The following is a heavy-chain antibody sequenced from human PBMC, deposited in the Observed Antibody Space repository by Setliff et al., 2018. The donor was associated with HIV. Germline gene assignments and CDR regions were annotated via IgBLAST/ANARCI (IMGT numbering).Heavy chain of an antibody. CDR2: INPNTGGT. D-gene: IGHD6-19*01. CDR3: ARDNRTGYSSGWPLDH. J-gene: IGHJ4*02. CDR1: GYSFTVYH. Sequence: ASVKVSCTASGYSFTVYHIHWVRQAPGPGLEWMGWINPNTGGTQYAQKFQGRVTVTRDTPITTAYMEINRLRSDDTAVYFCARDNRTGYSSGWPLDHWGQGTLVTVSS. V-gene: IGHV1-2*02.